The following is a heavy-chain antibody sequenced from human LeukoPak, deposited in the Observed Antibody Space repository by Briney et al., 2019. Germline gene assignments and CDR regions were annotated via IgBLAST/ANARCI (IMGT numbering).Heavy chain of an antibody. D-gene: IGHD6-19*01. J-gene: IGHJ4*02. V-gene: IGHV3-30*02. Sequence: GGSLRLSCAASGFTFSSYGMHWVRQAPGKGLEWVAFIRYDGTNKNYADSVKGRFTISRDKSENTLYLQMNSLRVEDTAVYYCARYYSHTSDWSEGGLDQWGQGTLVTVSS. CDR3: ARYYSHTSDWSEGGLDQ. CDR1: GFTFSSYG. CDR2: IRYDGTNK.